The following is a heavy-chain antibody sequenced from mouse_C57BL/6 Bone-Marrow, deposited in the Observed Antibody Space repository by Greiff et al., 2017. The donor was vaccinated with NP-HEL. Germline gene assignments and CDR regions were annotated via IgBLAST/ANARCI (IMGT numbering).Heavy chain of an antibody. V-gene: IGHV3-6*01. CDR3: APNLLLRAMDY. CDR2: ISYDGSN. J-gene: IGHJ4*01. CDR1: GYSITSGYY. D-gene: IGHD1-1*01. Sequence: EVKLMESGPGLVKPSQSLSLTCSVTGYSITSGYYWNWIRQFPGNQLEWMGYISYDGSNNYNPSLKNRISITRDTSKNQFVLNLNSVNTEDTAAYYCAPNLLLRAMDYWGQGTSVTVSS.